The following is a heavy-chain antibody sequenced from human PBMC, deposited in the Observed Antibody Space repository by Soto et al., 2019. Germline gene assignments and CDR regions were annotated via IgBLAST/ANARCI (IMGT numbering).Heavy chain of an antibody. D-gene: IGHD3-22*01. J-gene: IGHJ4*02. CDR1: GFTFTNAW. V-gene: IGHV3-15*07. Sequence: PGGSLRLSCAASGFTFTNAWMNWVRQAPGKGLEWVGRVKSRTDGGTTDYAAPVKGRFSISRDDSKTTLYLQMNSLKTEDTAVNFCTTDYYDSSGYTFWGQGTLVTVSS. CDR2: VKSRTDGGTT. CDR3: TTDYYDSSGYTF.